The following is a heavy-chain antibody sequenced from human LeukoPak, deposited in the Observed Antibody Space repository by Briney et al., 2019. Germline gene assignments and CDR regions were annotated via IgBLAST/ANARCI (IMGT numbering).Heavy chain of an antibody. CDR2: IRTTAEGAKYA. CDR1: GLSFTAYP. J-gene: IGHJ4*02. CDR3: ATDQRYAFDY. Sequence: GGPLRLSFATSGLSFTAYPMNWVRQPPGKGLEGISNIRTTAEGAKYAYYADSVKGRVTISRDDGKNTLYLHMNSLRDDDTAVYYCATDQRYAFDYWGQGILVTVSS. D-gene: IGHD3-9*01. V-gene: IGHV3-48*02.